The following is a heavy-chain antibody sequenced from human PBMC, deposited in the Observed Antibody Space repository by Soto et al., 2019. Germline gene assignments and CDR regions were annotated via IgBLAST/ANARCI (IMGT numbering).Heavy chain of an antibody. D-gene: IGHD1-26*01. J-gene: IGHJ4*02. CDR3: VTVNLVGAAYYFDY. CDR1: GGSISSGGYY. CDR2: IYYSGST. Sequence: SETLSLTCTVSGGSISSGGYYWSWIRQHPGKGLEWIGYIYYSGSTYYNPSLKSRVTISVDTSKNQFSLRLTSVTAADTAVYYCVTVNLVGAAYYFDYWGPGTLVTVSS. V-gene: IGHV4-31*03.